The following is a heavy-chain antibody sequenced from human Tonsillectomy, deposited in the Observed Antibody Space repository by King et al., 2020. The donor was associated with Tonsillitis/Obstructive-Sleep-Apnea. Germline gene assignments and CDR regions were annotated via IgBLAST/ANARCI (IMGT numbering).Heavy chain of an antibody. D-gene: IGHD1-26*01. CDR3: ARGSAVSFDS. CDR1: GFTFSSFW. Sequence: VQLVESGGGLVQPGGSLRLSCAVSGFTFSSFWMHWVRQAPGKGLVWVSRINGNGGSTSYADSVRGRFTISRGNAENTLYLQMSSLRAEDTAVYYCARGSAVSFDSWGPGTLVTVSS. CDR2: INGNGGST. J-gene: IGHJ4*02. V-gene: IGHV3-74*01.